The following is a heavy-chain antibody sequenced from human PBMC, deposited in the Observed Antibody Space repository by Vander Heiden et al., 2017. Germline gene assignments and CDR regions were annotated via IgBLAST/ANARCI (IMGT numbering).Heavy chain of an antibody. CDR1: GYTFTSYY. Sequence: QVQLVQSGAEVKKPGASVKVSCKASGYTFTSYYMHWVRQAPGKGLEWMGIINPSGGSTSYAQKFQGRVTMTRDTSTSTVYMELSSLRSEDTAVYYCASALADWGVVYWGQGTLVTVSS. CDR2: INPSGGST. J-gene: IGHJ4*02. CDR3: ASALADWGVVY. D-gene: IGHD7-27*01. V-gene: IGHV1-46*01.